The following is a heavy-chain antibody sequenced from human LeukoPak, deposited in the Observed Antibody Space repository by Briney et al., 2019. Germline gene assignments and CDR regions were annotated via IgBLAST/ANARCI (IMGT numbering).Heavy chain of an antibody. J-gene: IGHJ4*02. CDR1: GFTLSNYW. Sequence: GESLRLSCAASGFTLSNYWMSWVRQAPGKGLEWVANIKQDGSESKYVDSVKGRFTISRDNAKNTLYLQMNSLRAEDTALYYCARDQDAYSSGWYGVFDFWGQGSLVTVSS. CDR2: IKQDGSES. D-gene: IGHD6-19*01. V-gene: IGHV3-7*05. CDR3: ARDQDAYSSGWYGVFDF.